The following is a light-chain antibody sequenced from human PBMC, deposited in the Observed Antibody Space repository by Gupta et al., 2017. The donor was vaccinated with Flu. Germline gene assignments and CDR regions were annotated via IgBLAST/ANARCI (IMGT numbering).Light chain of an antibody. J-gene: IGLJ3*02. CDR2: GNS. V-gene: IGLV1-40*01. Sequence: QSVLTQPPSVSGAPGPRVTISCTWSSPNIGAGYDVHWYQQLPGTAPKLLIYGNSNRPSGVPDRFSGSKSGTSASLAITGLQAEDEADYYCQSYDSSLSGWVFGGGTKLTVL. CDR1: SPNIGAGYD. CDR3: QSYDSSLSGWV.